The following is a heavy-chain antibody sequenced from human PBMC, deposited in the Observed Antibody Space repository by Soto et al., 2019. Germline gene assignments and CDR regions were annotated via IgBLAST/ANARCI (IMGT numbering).Heavy chain of an antibody. CDR2: ISSSSSYT. D-gene: IGHD2-15*01. J-gene: IGHJ6*02. Sequence: GGSLRLSCAASGFTFSDYYMSWIRQAPGKGLEWVSYISSSSSYTNYADSVKGRFTISRDNAKNSLYLQMNSLRAEDTAVYYCARSPTYCSGGSCYYYGMDVWGQGTTVTVSS. CDR1: GFTFSDYY. CDR3: ARSPTYCSGGSCYYYGMDV. V-gene: IGHV3-11*06.